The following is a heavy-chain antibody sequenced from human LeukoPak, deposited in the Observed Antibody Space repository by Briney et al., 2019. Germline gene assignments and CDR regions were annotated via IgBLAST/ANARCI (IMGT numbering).Heavy chain of an antibody. V-gene: IGHV4-61*02. J-gene: IGHJ4*02. CDR2: IYTSGST. CDR3: AKTKLDWLLFDF. Sequence: SETLSLTCTVSGNSISSGDNYWSWIRQPAGKGLEWIGRIYTSGSTNYNPSLKSRVTMSLDTSKSQFYLRLTSVTAADTALYYCAKTKLDWLLFDFWGQGILVTVSS. CDR1: GNSISSGDNY. D-gene: IGHD3-9*01.